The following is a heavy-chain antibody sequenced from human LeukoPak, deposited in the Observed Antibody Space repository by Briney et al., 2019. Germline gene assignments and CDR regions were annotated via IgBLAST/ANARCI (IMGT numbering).Heavy chain of an antibody. CDR2: ISYDGSNK. Sequence: PGRSLRLSCAVSGFTFSSYGMHCVRQAPGKGLEWVAVISYDGSNKYYADSVKGRFTISRDKSKNTLYLQMNSLRAEDTAVYYCAKDSYYYDSRGYYPSYYYYYMDVWGKGTTVTVSS. CDR1: GFTFSSYG. J-gene: IGHJ6*03. V-gene: IGHV3-30*18. CDR3: AKDSYYYDSRGYYPSYYYYYMDV. D-gene: IGHD3-22*01.